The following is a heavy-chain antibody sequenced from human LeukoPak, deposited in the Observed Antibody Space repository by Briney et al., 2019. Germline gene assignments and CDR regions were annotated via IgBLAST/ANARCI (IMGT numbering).Heavy chain of an antibody. D-gene: IGHD1-1*01. CDR2: ISSGSSYL. J-gene: IGHJ6*02. V-gene: IGHV3-21*01. Sequence: GGSLRLSCAASGFTFSSYSMNWVRQAPGKGLEWVSSISSGSSYLSYADSVKGRFTISRDNSKNTLYLRMNSLRVEDTALYYCAKLRELVTYYYYYGLDVWGQGTTVTVSS. CDR1: GFTFSSYS. CDR3: AKLRELVTYYYYYGLDV.